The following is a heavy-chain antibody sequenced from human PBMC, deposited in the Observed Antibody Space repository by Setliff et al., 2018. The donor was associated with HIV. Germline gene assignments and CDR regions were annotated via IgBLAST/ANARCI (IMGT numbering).Heavy chain of an antibody. Sequence: PSETLSLTCAVSGSSISNGYYWGWIRQPPGKGLEWIGSIYHSGSTYYNPSLKSRVTISVDTSKSQFSLKLSSVTAADTALYYCARGSDYIWGNYRFPFDYWGQGTLVTVSS. CDR1: GSSISNGYY. J-gene: IGHJ4*02. CDR3: ARGSDYIWGNYRFPFDY. V-gene: IGHV4-38-2*01. D-gene: IGHD3-16*02. CDR2: IYHSGST.